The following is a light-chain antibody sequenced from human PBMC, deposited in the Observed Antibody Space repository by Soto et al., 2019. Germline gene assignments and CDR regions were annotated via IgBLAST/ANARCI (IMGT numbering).Light chain of an antibody. CDR1: SSDIGGHNY. CDR3: SSYTTTSTAV. V-gene: IGLV2-14*01. Sequence: QSVLTQPASVSGSPGQSITVSCTGTSSDIGGHNYVSWYQQHPGKVPKLIIYEVSNRPSGVSNRFSGSKSGNTASLTVSGLQAEDEADYYCSSYTTTSTAVFGGGTQLTVL. CDR2: EVS. J-gene: IGLJ2*01.